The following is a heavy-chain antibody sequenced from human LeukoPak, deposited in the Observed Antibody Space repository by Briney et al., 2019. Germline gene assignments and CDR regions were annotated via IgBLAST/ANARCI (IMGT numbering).Heavy chain of an antibody. J-gene: IGHJ5*02. V-gene: IGHV5-51*01. Sequence: GESLKISCKGSGYSINNYWIGWVRQMPGKGLEWMGIIYPGDSDTRYSPSFQGQVTISADKSISTAYLQWSSLKASDTAMYYCARRNFGVVSNWFDPWGQGTLVTVSS. CDR1: GYSINNYW. CDR2: IYPGDSDT. CDR3: ARRNFGVVSNWFDP. D-gene: IGHD3-3*01.